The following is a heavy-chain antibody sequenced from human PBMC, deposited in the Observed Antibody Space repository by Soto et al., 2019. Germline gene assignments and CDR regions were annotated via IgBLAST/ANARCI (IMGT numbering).Heavy chain of an antibody. CDR2: IYYSGST. Sequence: SETLSLTCTVSGGSISSGGYYWSWIRQHPGKGLEWIGYIYYSGSTYYNPSLKSRVTISVDTSKNQFSLKLSTVTAADTAVYYCASVWFGELLTHYYFDYWGQGTLVTVSS. V-gene: IGHV4-31*03. CDR3: ASVWFGELLTHYYFDY. D-gene: IGHD3-10*01. CDR1: GGSISSGGYY. J-gene: IGHJ4*02.